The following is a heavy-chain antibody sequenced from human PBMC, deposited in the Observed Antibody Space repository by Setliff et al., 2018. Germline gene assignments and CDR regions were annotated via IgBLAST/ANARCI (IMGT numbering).Heavy chain of an antibody. Sequence: PSETLSLTCSVSSGSMRNYYWIWIRQPAGEGLEWIGRIYTSGSTDYNPSLKSRVTISADTSKNLLSLKLSSVTAADTAVYYCVRDRTAYSYGLDVWAQGTTVTV. CDR1: SGSMRNYY. V-gene: IGHV4-4*07. D-gene: IGHD5-18*01. CDR3: VRDRTAYSYGLDV. CDR2: IYTSGST. J-gene: IGHJ6*02.